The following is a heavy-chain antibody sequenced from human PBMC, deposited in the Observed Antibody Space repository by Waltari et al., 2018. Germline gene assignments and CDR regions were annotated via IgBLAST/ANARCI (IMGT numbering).Heavy chain of an antibody. J-gene: IGHJ4*02. CDR2: ISSSSSYI. CDR3: ARGGSYSSFDY. CDR1: GFTFSSYS. Sequence: EVQLVESGGGLVKPGGSLRLSCAASGFTFSSYSMNWVRQAPGKGLEWVSSISSSSSYIYYAASVKGRFTISRDNAKNSLYLQMNSLRAEDTAVYYCARGGSYSSFDYWGQGTLVTVSS. V-gene: IGHV3-21*01. D-gene: IGHD1-26*01.